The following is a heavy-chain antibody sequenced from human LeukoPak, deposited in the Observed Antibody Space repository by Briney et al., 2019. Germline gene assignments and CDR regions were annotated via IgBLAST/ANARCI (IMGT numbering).Heavy chain of an antibody. V-gene: IGHV3-74*01. CDR2: INSDGGST. J-gene: IGHJ3*02. CDR3: ARPRRLTLDAFDI. Sequence: PGGSLRLSCAASGFTFSSCWMHWVRQAPGKGLVWVPRINSDGGSTSYADSVKGRFTISRDNSKNIVYLQMSSLRAEDTAVYYCARPRRLTLDAFDIWGQGTMVTVSS. D-gene: IGHD1-1*01. CDR1: GFTFSSCW.